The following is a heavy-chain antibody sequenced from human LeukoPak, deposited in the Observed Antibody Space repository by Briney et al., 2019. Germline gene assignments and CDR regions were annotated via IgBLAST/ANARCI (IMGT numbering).Heavy chain of an antibody. Sequence: GASVTFSCKASGYTFTSYGINWVRQAPGQGLEWMGWISAYNGNTNYAQKLQGRVTMTTDTSTSTAYMELRSLRSDDTAVYYCARDDALVATGSFDYWGQGTLVTVSS. V-gene: IGHV1-18*01. CDR3: ARDDALVATGSFDY. D-gene: IGHD5-12*01. J-gene: IGHJ4*02. CDR1: GYTFTSYG. CDR2: ISAYNGNT.